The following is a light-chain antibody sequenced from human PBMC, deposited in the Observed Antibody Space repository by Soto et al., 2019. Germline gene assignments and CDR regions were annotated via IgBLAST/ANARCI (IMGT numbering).Light chain of an antibody. CDR3: QQSYGTPLT. J-gene: IGKJ1*01. Sequence: DIQMTQSPSSLSASVGDRVTITCRASQSIGDYLNWYQQKPGKAPNLLIYAASSLQSEVPSRFSGSGSGTDFTLTISSLQPEDFATYYCQQSYGTPLTFGQGTKVDIK. CDR2: AAS. V-gene: IGKV1-39*01. CDR1: QSIGDY.